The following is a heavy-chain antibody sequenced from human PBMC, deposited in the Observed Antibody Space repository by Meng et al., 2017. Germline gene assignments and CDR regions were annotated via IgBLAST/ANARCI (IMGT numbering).Heavy chain of an antibody. J-gene: IGHJ4*02. Sequence: QVRLVQSGAWVKKPGASVKVSCKASGYTFTSYAMHWVRQAPGQRLEWMGWINAGNGNTKYSQKFQGRVTITRDTSASTAYMELSSLRSEDTAVYYCARDRIVATTLGRGYYYDYWGQGTLVTVSS. D-gene: IGHD5-12*01. CDR1: GYTFTSYA. CDR2: INAGNGNT. CDR3: ARDRIVATTLGRGYYYDY. V-gene: IGHV1-3*01.